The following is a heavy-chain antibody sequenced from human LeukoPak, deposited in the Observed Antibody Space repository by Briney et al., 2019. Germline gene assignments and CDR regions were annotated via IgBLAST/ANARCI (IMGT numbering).Heavy chain of an antibody. Sequence: PGGSLRLSCAASGFTFSTYEMNRVRQAPGKGLEWVSYISSGDNIMFYADSVKGRFIISRDNAKNSLYLQMNSLRAEDTAVYYCARGVTLDYWGQGTLVTVSS. CDR3: ARGVTLDY. V-gene: IGHV3-48*03. CDR1: GFTFSTYE. D-gene: IGHD2-21*02. CDR2: ISSGDNIM. J-gene: IGHJ4*02.